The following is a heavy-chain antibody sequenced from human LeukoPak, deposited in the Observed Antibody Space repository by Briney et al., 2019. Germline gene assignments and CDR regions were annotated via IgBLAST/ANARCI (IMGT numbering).Heavy chain of an antibody. CDR1: GGSNSSSSYY. V-gene: IGHV4-39*01. J-gene: IGHJ4*02. CDR3: ATRESLFLEWLPQGD. CDR2: IYYSGST. D-gene: IGHD3-3*01. Sequence: MSSETLSLTCTVSGGSNSSSSYYWGWIRQPPGKGLEWIGSIYYSGSTYYNPSLKSRGTISVDTCKNQFSLKLTSVTAADTAVYYCATRESLFLEWLPQGDWGQGTLVTVSS.